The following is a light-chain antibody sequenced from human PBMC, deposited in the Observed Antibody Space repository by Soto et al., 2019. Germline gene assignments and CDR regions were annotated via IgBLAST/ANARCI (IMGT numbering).Light chain of an antibody. J-gene: IGKJ4*01. V-gene: IGKV1-5*03. CDR1: QTISSW. Sequence: DIQMTQSPSTLSGSVGDRVTITCRASQTISSWLAWYQQKPGKAPKLLIYKASTLKSGVPSRFSGSGSDTEFTLTISSLQPEDFATYYCQQLNNYPLTFGGGTKVDIK. CDR3: QQLNNYPLT. CDR2: KAS.